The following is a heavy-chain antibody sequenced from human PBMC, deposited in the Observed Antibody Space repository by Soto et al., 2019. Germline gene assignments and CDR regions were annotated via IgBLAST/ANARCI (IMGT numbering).Heavy chain of an antibody. D-gene: IGHD3-10*01. CDR3: RSDRITVVRGGTKMFYFDV. CDR1: GVSVMSNY. V-gene: IGHV3-66*01. CDR2: IYSGGSST. Sequence: GGSLRLCCAACGVSVMSNYMSWVRQAPGKGLEWVSVIYSGGSSTYYADSVKGRFTISGDSSKNTLYLQMNSLRAEDTAVYYCRSDRITVVRGGTKMFYFDVWGQGSLVPVSP. J-gene: IGHJ4*02.